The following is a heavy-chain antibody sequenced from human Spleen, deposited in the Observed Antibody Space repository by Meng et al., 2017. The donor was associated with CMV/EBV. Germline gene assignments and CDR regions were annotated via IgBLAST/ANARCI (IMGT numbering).Heavy chain of an antibody. J-gene: IGHJ2*01. Sequence: VKVSCKASGGSFSSYEVSWVRQAPGQGLEYMGGIIPIYGTSSYAQKFKGRLTITTDESTTTAYMELTRLRSEDTALYYCARGRYFDLWGRGTLVTVSS. CDR3: ARGRYFDL. V-gene: IGHV1-69*05. CDR1: GGSFSSYE. CDR2: IIPIYGTS.